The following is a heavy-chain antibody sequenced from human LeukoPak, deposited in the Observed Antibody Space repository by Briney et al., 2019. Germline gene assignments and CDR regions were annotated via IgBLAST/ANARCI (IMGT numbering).Heavy chain of an antibody. D-gene: IGHD3-10*01. Sequence: SGGSPRLSCAASGFTFSSYGMHWVRQAPGKGLEWVAVISYDGSNKYYADSVKGRFTISRDNSKNTLYLQMNSLRAEDTAVYYCASGSGSYHYYFDYWGQGTLVTVSS. V-gene: IGHV3-30*03. J-gene: IGHJ4*02. CDR1: GFTFSSYG. CDR3: ASGSGSYHYYFDY. CDR2: ISYDGSNK.